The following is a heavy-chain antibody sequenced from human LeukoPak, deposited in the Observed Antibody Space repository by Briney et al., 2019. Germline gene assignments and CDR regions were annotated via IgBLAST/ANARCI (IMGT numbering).Heavy chain of an antibody. D-gene: IGHD3-9*01. CDR1: GGSISSYY. V-gene: IGHV4-59*01. CDR3: ARLVSLDWYFDY. J-gene: IGHJ4*02. Sequence: SETLSLTCTVSGGSISSYYWSWIRQPPGKRLEWIGYIYYSGSTNYNPSLKSRVTISVGTSKNQFSLKLSSVTAADTAVYYCARLVSLDWYFDYWGQGTLVTVSS. CDR2: IYYSGST.